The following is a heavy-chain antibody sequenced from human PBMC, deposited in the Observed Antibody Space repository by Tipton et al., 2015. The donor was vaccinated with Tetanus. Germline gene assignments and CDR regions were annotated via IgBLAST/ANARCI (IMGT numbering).Heavy chain of an antibody. CDR3: ARGLPREPFYLDY. J-gene: IGHJ4*02. CDR2: IYYTALT. D-gene: IGHD1-26*01. V-gene: IGHV4-31*03. Sequence: TLSLTCTVSGASINAGGYLWTWVRQRPGKGLEWIGNIYYTALTSYNPSLSSRVTISVDSSKNHFSLNLTSVTAADTAVYFCARGLPREPFYLDYWGQGKQVIVSS. CDR1: GASINAGGYL.